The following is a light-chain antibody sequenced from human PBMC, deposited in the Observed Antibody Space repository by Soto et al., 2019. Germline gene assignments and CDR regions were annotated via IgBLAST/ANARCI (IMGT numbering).Light chain of an antibody. V-gene: IGKV3-15*01. Sequence: EMVMTQSPATLSVSPGERVTLSCRASRSISNNLAWYQQQPGQAPRLLIYGASTRATGIPARFSGSGSGTEFTLTINSLQSEDFAMYYCQPHNNWPVVTFGGGTMVEIK. CDR3: QPHNNWPVVT. J-gene: IGKJ4*01. CDR1: RSISNN. CDR2: GAS.